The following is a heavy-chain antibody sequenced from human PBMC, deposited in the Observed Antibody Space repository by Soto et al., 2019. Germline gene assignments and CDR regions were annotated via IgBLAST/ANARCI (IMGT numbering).Heavy chain of an antibody. D-gene: IGHD3-9*01. V-gene: IGHV4-34*01. CDR2: VNHSGST. CDR3: ARGWSGLVIIRFDP. J-gene: IGHJ5*02. Sequence: SETLSLTCAVYGGSFSCYYWSWIRQPPWKGLEWIGEVNHSGSTNYNPSLKSRVTTSVDTSKNQFSLKLSSVTAADTAVYYCARGWSGLVIIRFDPWGQGTLVTVSS. CDR1: GGSFSCYY.